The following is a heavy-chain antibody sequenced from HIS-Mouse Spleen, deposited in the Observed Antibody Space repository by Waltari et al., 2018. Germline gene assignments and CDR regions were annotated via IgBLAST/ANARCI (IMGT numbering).Heavy chain of an antibody. Sequence: QLQLQESGPGLVKPSETLSLTCTVSGGSISSSSYYWGWVRQPPGKGLEWSGGMYYSGSTSDNPSLESRVTISVDTSKNQFSLKLSSVTAADTDVYYCAREIPYSSSWYDWYFDLWGRGTLVTVSS. CDR3: AREIPYSSSWYDWYFDL. V-gene: IGHV4-39*07. CDR1: GGSISSSSYY. J-gene: IGHJ2*01. CDR2: MYYSGST. D-gene: IGHD6-13*01.